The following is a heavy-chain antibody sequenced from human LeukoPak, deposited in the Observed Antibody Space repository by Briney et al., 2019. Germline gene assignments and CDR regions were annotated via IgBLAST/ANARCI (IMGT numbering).Heavy chain of an antibody. CDR2: IYYSGST. CDR1: GGSISSYY. Sequence: PSETLSLTCTVSGGSISSYYWSWTRQPPGKGLEWIGYIYYSGSTNYNPSPKSRVTISVDTSKNQFSLKLSSVTAADTAVYYCARKRVVRGGHWYFDLWGRGTLVTVSS. J-gene: IGHJ2*01. CDR3: ARKRVVRGGHWYFDL. D-gene: IGHD3-10*01. V-gene: IGHV4-59*01.